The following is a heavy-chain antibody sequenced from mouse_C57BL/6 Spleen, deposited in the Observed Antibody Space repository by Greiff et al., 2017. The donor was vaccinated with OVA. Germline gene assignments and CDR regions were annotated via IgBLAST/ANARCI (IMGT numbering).Heavy chain of an antibody. Sequence: EVQGVESGGGLVQPGGSLSLSCAASGFTFTDSYMSWVRQPPGKALEWLGFIRNKANGYTTEYSASVKGRFTISRDNSQSILYRQMNALRAEDSATYYCARSTYYGSSHAMDYWGQGTSVTVSS. J-gene: IGHJ4*01. CDR2: IRNKANGYTT. CDR3: ARSTYYGSSHAMDY. V-gene: IGHV7-3*01. D-gene: IGHD1-1*01. CDR1: GFTFTDSY.